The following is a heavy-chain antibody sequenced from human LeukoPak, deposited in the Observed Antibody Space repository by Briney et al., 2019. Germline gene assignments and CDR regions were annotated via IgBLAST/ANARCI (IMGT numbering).Heavy chain of an antibody. Sequence: GGSLRLSWTASGFTFGDYAMSWFRQAPGKGLEWVGFIRSKAYGGTTEYAASVKGRFTISRDDSKSIAYLQMNSLKTEDTAVYYCTRESTVTHPFWFDPWGQGTLVTVSS. CDR1: GFTFGDYA. CDR3: TRESTVTHPFWFDP. D-gene: IGHD4-4*01. CDR2: IRSKAYGGTT. V-gene: IGHV3-49*03. J-gene: IGHJ5*02.